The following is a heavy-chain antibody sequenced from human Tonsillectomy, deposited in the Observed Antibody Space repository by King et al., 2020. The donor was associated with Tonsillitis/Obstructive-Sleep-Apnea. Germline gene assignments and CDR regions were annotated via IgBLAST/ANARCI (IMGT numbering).Heavy chain of an antibody. V-gene: IGHV2-5*09. D-gene: IGHD3-3*01. CDR1: GFSLSTSGVG. J-gene: IGHJ3*02. CDR3: ALSTYYDFWSGYGVHDVFDI. CDR2: IYWDDDK. Sequence: VTLKESGPTLVKPTQNLTLTCTFSGFSLSTSGVGVGWIREPPGKALEWLALIYWDDDKCYGPSLKSRLSITKDTAKNQVVLTITNMDTVYTATYYCALSTYYDFWSGYGVHDVFDIWGQGTMVTVSS.